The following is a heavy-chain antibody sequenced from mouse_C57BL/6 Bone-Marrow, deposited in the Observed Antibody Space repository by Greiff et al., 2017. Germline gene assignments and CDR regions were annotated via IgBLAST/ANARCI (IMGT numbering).Heavy chain of an antibody. V-gene: IGHV1-26*01. CDR2: INPNNGGT. CDR1: GYTFTDYY. Sequence: EVQLQQSGPELVKPGASVKISCKASGYTFTDYYMNWVKQSHGKSLEWIGDINPNNGGTSYNQKFKGKATLTVDKSSSTAYMELRSLTSEDSAVYYCARSPEGFAYWGQGTLVTVSA. CDR3: ARSPEGFAY. J-gene: IGHJ3*01.